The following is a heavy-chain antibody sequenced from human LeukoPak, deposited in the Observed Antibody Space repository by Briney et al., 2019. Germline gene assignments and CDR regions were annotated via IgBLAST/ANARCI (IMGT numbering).Heavy chain of an antibody. Sequence: SETLSLTCAVYGGSFSGYYWSWIRQPPGKGLEWIGEINHSGSTNYNPSLKSRVTISVDTSKNQFSLKLSSVTAADTAVYYCARAPDYGDYLDYWGQGTLVTVSS. V-gene: IGHV4-34*01. CDR1: GGSFSGYY. D-gene: IGHD4-17*01. CDR3: ARAPDYGDYLDY. J-gene: IGHJ4*02. CDR2: INHSGST.